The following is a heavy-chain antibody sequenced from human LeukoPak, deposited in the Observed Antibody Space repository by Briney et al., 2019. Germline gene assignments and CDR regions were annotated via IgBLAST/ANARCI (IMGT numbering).Heavy chain of an antibody. V-gene: IGHV1-18*01. J-gene: IGHJ3*02. CDR3: ARRGQRGRDAFDI. Sequence: GASVKVSRKASGLTFSNYGITWVRQAPGQGLEWVGWISAYDGNTNYAQKFQGRVTMTTDTSTSTAHMELRSLRSEDTAVYYCARRGQRGRDAFDIWGQGTMVTVSS. CDR2: ISAYDGNT. CDR1: GLTFSNYG.